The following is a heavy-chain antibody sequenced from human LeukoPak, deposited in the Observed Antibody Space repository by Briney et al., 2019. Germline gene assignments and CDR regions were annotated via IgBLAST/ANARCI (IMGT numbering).Heavy chain of an antibody. CDR2: ISGSGGST. D-gene: IGHD3-3*01. V-gene: IGHV3-23*01. J-gene: IGHJ4*02. CDR3: AKPPARRTGYYDFWSGRY. Sequence: GGSLRLSCAASGFTFSSYAMSWVRQAPGKGLEWVSAISGSGGSTYYADSVKGRFTISRDNSKNTLYLQMNSLRAEDTAVYYCAKPPARRTGYYDFWSGRYWGQGTLVTVSS. CDR1: GFTFSSYA.